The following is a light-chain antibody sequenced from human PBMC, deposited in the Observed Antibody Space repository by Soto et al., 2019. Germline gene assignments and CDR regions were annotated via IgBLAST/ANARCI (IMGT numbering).Light chain of an antibody. J-gene: IGKJ1*01. Sequence: DIQMTQSPSTLSASVGDRVTITCRASQSVNNWLAWYPQKPGKAPNLLIYKASTLQTGVPSRFSGSGSGTDFTLTISSLQPDDAATYYCQQYNSYSWTFGQGTKVDI. CDR1: QSVNNW. CDR2: KAS. V-gene: IGKV1-5*03. CDR3: QQYNSYSWT.